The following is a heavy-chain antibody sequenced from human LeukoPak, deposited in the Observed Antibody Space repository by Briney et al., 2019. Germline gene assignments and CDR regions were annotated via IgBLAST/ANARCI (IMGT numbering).Heavy chain of an antibody. CDR1: GYTFTSYY. Sequence: ASVKVSCKASGYTFTSYYMHWVRQAPGQGLEWMGIINPSGGSTSYAQKFQGRVTMTRDMSTSTVYMELSSLRFEDTAVYYCARDLPYCSGGSCYLDAFDIWGQGTMVTVSS. CDR2: INPSGGST. D-gene: IGHD2-15*01. J-gene: IGHJ3*02. V-gene: IGHV1-46*01. CDR3: ARDLPYCSGGSCYLDAFDI.